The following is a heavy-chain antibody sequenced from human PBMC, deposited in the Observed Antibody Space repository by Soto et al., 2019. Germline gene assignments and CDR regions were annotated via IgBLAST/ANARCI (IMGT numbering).Heavy chain of an antibody. Sequence: PGGSLRLSCVVSGFTFRDHHMDWVRQAPGKGLEWVGRIRNKAYSYTTEYAAPVEGRFTISRDHSKNEMYLQMNSLQTEDTAVYYCARVGITTYYFDTWGQGTLVTVSS. CDR1: GFTFRDHH. V-gene: IGHV3-72*01. CDR2: IRNKAYSYTT. D-gene: IGHD3-22*01. J-gene: IGHJ4*02. CDR3: ARVGITTYYFDT.